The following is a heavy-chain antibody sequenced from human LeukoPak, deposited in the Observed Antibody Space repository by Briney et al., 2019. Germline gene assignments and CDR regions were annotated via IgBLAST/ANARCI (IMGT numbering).Heavy chain of an antibody. CDR2: ISAYNGNT. CDR1: GYIFTSYG. J-gene: IGHJ5*02. V-gene: IGHV1-18*01. CDR3: ARGLEWLTRRHTWFDP. D-gene: IGHD3-3*01. Sequence: GASVKVSCKASGYIFTSYGISWVRQAPGQGLEWMGWISAYNGNTNYAQKLQGRVTMTTDTSTSTAYMELRSLRSDDTAVYYCARGLEWLTRRHTWFDPWGQGTLVTVSS.